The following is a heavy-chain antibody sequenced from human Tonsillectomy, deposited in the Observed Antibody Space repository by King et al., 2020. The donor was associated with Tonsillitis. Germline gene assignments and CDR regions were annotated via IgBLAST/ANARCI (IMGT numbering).Heavy chain of an antibody. CDR1: GFTFSAFT. CDR3: ARDNYYYYYMDV. J-gene: IGHJ6*03. Sequence: QLVQSGGGVVQPGRSLRLSCAASGFTFSAFTMRWVLQAPGKGLEWVAVISYDGSNKYYTDSVKGRFTISRENSKNKLYLQMNSLRAEDTAVYYCARDNYYYYYMDVWGKGTTVTVSS. CDR2: ISYDGSNK. V-gene: IGHV3-30*10.